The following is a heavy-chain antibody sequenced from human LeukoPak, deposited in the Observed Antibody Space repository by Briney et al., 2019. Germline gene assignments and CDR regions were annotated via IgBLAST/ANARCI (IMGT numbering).Heavy chain of an antibody. CDR1: GYSISSGFQ. CDR2: IFHSGGT. D-gene: IGHD2-2*02. J-gene: IGHJ5*02. V-gene: IGHV4-38-2*02. CDR3: ARVGCSSPTCYNRGDNWFDP. Sequence: SGTLSLTCTVSGYSISSGFQWGWLRQPPGKGLEWIGNIFHSGGTYYSPSLKSRVTISVDTSKNQFFLNLNSVTAADTAVYYCARVGCSSPTCYNRGDNWFDPWGQGTLVTVSS.